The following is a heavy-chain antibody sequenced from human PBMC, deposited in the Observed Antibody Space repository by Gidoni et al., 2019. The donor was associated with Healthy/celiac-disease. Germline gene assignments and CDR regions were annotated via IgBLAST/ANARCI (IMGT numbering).Heavy chain of an antibody. CDR2: ISYDGSNK. J-gene: IGHJ3*02. D-gene: IGHD3-22*01. CDR3: ARDSTPGYYYDSSGYYTLPGAFDI. CDR1: GLPFSSYA. V-gene: IGHV3-30*04. Sequence: QVQLVESGGGVVQPGRSLRLSCAAPGLPFSSYAKHWVRQAPGKGLEWVAVISYDGSNKYYADSVKGRFTISRDNSKNTLYLQMNSLRAEDTAVYYCARDSTPGYYYDSSGYYTLPGAFDIWGQGTMVTVSS.